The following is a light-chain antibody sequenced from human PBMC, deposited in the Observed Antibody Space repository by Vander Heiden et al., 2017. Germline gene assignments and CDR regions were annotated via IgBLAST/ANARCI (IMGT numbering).Light chain of an antibody. Sequence: IQLTQSPSFLSASVGDRVTITCRASQGISSSLAWYQQKPEKAPRLLIYAASTLQRGVPSRFSGSGSGTEFTLTISSLQPEDFATYYCQHLNGYPLSFGGGTKVEIK. CDR1: QGISSS. J-gene: IGKJ4*01. CDR3: QHLNGYPLS. CDR2: AAS. V-gene: IGKV1-9*01.